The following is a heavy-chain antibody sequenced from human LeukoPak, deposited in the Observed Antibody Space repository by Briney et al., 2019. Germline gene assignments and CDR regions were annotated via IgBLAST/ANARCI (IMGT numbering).Heavy chain of an antibody. V-gene: IGHV1-69*05. Sequence: ASVKVSCKASGGTFSSYAISWVRQAPGQGLEWMGGIIPIFGTANYAQKFQGRVTMTRDTSTSTVYMELSSLRSEDTAVYYCARALRYFDWLFSDCYFDYWGQGTLVTVSS. J-gene: IGHJ4*02. CDR1: GGTFSSYA. D-gene: IGHD3-9*01. CDR3: ARALRYFDWLFSDCYFDY. CDR2: IIPIFGTA.